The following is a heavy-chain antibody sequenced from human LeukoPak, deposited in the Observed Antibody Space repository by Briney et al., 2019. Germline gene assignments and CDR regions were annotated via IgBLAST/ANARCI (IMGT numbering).Heavy chain of an antibody. D-gene: IGHD5-18*01. CDR2: IYSGGST. CDR1: EFSVGSNY. Sequence: GGSLRLSCAASEFSVGSNYMTWVRQAPGKGLEWVSLIYSGGSTYYADSAKGRFTISRDNAKNSLYLQMNSLRAEDTAVYYCARDRSRYSYGWGSAFDIWGQGTMVTVSS. J-gene: IGHJ3*02. V-gene: IGHV3-66*01. CDR3: ARDRSRYSYGWGSAFDI.